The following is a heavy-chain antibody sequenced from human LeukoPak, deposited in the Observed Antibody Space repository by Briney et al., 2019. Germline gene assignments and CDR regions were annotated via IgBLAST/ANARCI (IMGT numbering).Heavy chain of an antibody. J-gene: IGHJ5*02. CDR3: ARRPYSGSPNWFDP. CDR1: GHSFTNHW. V-gene: IGHV5-51*01. Sequence: GESLKISCEASGHSFTNHWIGWVRQMPGKGLEWMGIINLGDSETQYSPSFQGQVTISLDRSISTAYLQWRSLKVSDTAMYYCARRPYSGSPNWFDPWGQGTLVTVSS. D-gene: IGHD1-26*01. CDR2: INLGDSET.